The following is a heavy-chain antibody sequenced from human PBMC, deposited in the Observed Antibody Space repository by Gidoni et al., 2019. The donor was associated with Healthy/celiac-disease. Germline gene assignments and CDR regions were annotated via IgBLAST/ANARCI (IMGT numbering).Heavy chain of an antibody. J-gene: IGHJ3*02. CDR3: ARGRIQLWSRYSGSERGYAFDI. CDR1: GGSFSGYY. Sequence: QVQLQQWGAGLLKPSETLSLTCAVYGGSFSGYYWRWIRQPPGKGLEWIGEINHSGSTNYNPSLKSRVTISVDTSKNQLSLKLSSVTAADTAVYYCARGRIQLWSRYSGSERGYAFDIWGQGTMVTVSS. D-gene: IGHD5-18*01. CDR2: INHSGST. V-gene: IGHV4-34*01.